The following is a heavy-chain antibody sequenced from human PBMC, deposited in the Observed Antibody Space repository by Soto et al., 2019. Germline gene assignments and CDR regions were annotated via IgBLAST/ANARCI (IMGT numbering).Heavy chain of an antibody. J-gene: IGHJ4*02. CDR3: AIVAAAGPN. Sequence: QVQLVESGGGVVQPGRSLRLSCAASGFTFSSYGMHWVRQAPGKGLEWVAVISYDGSNKYYADSVKGRFTISRDNSKNTLYLQMNSLRAEDTAVYYWAIVAAAGPNWGQGTLVTVSS. D-gene: IGHD6-13*01. CDR2: ISYDGSNK. V-gene: IGHV3-30*03. CDR1: GFTFSSYG.